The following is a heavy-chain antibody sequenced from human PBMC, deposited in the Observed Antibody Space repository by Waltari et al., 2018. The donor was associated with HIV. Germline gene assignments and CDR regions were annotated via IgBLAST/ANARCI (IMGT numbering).Heavy chain of an antibody. CDR3: ARGLHRGGHYFGMDV. CDR2: ISSKSDPI. J-gene: IGHJ6*02. V-gene: IGHV3-48*02. Sequence: EVQLVESGGGSVRPGGSLRLYCAASGFSFNPYAMTWVRQDPGKGLEWVSYISSKSDPIDDADSVKGRFTISRDNAKNSLYLQMNSLRDDDTAVYYCARGLHRGGHYFGMDVWGRGTTVIVSS. CDR1: GFSFNPYA. D-gene: IGHD3-9*01.